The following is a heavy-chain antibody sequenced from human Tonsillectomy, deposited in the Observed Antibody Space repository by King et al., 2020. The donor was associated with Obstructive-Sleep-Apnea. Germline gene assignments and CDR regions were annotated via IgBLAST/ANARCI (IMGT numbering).Heavy chain of an antibody. CDR1: GFTFSSYG. CDR3: ARDVWFGELLSYYYYGMDV. CDR2: IWYDGSNK. D-gene: IGHD3-10*01. Sequence: QLVQSGGGVVQPGRSLRLSCAASGFTFSSYGMHWVRQAPGKGLEWVAVIWYDGSNKYYADSVEGRFTISRDNSKNTLYLQMNSLRAEDTAVYYCARDVWFGELLSYYYYGMDVWGQGTTVTVSS. J-gene: IGHJ6*02. V-gene: IGHV3-33*01.